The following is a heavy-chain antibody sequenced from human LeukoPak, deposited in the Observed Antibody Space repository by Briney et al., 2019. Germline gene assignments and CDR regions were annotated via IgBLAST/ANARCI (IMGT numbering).Heavy chain of an antibody. CDR1: XTFTGXX. CDR3: EXXXXXYYYYLDV. Sequence: XTFTGXXMHWVRQAPGQGLEWMGWINPNSGGTNYAQKFQGXVTMTRDTAXSTAYMELRSLRADDTAGYYCEXXXXXYYYYLDVWGKGTTVTVSS. J-gene: IGHJ6*03. V-gene: IGHV1-2*02. CDR2: INPNSGGT.